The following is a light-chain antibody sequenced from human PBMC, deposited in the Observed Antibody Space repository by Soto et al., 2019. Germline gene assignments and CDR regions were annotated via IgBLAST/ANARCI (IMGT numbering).Light chain of an antibody. V-gene: IGKV1-39*01. CDR2: AAT. CDR1: QSISTY. J-gene: IGKJ1*01. Sequence: DIHMTQSPSSLSASVGDRVTITCRASQSISTYLNWYQQKPGKAPRLLIFAATRLQRGVPSRFTGSGSGTDFTLTINSLQPEDFASYYCQQSYTTLMWTFGQGTKVDIK. CDR3: QQSYTTLMWT.